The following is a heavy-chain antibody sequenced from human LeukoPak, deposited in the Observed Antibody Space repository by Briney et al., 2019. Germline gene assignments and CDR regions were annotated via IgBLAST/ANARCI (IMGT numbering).Heavy chain of an antibody. CDR2: IYYSGST. J-gene: IGHJ4*02. D-gene: IGHD3-9*01. Sequence: SETLSLTCTVSGGSISSSSYYWGWIRQPPGKGLEWIGSIYYSGSTYYNPSLKSRVTISVDTSKNQFSLKLSSVTAADTAVYYCAIQLRYFDWSTDYWGQGTLVTVPS. V-gene: IGHV4-39*01. CDR1: GGSISSSSYY. CDR3: AIQLRYFDWSTDY.